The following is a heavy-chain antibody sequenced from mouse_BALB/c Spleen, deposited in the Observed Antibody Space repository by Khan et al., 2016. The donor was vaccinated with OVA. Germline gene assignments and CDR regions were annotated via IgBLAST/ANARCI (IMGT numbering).Heavy chain of an antibody. CDR3: ARVYGGDFDY. CDR2: ISYSGNT. J-gene: IGHJ2*01. D-gene: IGHD1-1*01. Sequence: EVKLLESGPGLVKPSQSLSLTSTVTGYSITSDYAWNWIRQFPGNKLEWMGFISYSGNTNYNPSLKSRISITRDTSKNQFFLQLNSVTTEDTARYYCARVYGGDFDYWGQGTTLTVSS. V-gene: IGHV3-2*02. CDR1: GYSITSDYA.